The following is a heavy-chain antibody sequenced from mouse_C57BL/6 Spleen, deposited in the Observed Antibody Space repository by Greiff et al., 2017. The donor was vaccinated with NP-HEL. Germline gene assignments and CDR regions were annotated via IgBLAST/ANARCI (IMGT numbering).Heavy chain of an antibody. CDR1: GYTFTSYW. J-gene: IGHJ1*03. CDR3: ARGVTETWYFDV. Sequence: VQLQQPGAELVKPGASVKLSCKASGYTFTSYWMHWVKQRPGQGLEWIGMIHPNSGSTNYNEKFKSKATLTVDKSSSTAYMQLSSLTSEDSAVYYWARGVTETWYFDVWGTGTTVTVSS. D-gene: IGHD4-1*01. CDR2: IHPNSGST. V-gene: IGHV1-64*01.